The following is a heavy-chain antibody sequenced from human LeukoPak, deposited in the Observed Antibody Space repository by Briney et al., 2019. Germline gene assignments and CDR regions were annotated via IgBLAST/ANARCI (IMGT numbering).Heavy chain of an antibody. J-gene: IGHJ5*02. D-gene: IGHD3/OR15-3a*01. CDR2: IRQDGSDK. CDR1: GFTFNRHW. Sequence: GGSLRLSCAASGFTFNRHWMSWVRQAPGKGLEWVASIRQDGSDKYYVDSVKGRFIISRDNAKNSLSLQMNSLRAEDTAMYYCARLLDESTVYDLWGQGTLVTVSS. V-gene: IGHV3-7*01. CDR3: ARLLDESTVYDL.